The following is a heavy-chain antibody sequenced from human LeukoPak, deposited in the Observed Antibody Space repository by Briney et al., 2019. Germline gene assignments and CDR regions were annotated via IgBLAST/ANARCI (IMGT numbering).Heavy chain of an antibody. CDR1: GYTFTSYG. V-gene: IGHV1-18*01. CDR2: ISAYNGNT. Sequence: GASVKVSSKASGYTFTSYGLSWVRQAPGQGLEWMGWISAYNGNTKYAQKFQGRVTMTTDTSTSTAYMELRSLRSDDTVVYYCARDYDYGSGSYDYWGQGTLVTVSS. J-gene: IGHJ4*02. CDR3: ARDYDYGSGSYDY. D-gene: IGHD3-10*01.